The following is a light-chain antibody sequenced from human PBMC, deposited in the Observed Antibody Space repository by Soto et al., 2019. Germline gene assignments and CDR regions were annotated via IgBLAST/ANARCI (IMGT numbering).Light chain of an antibody. J-gene: IGKJ4*01. CDR2: AAS. V-gene: IGKV1-8*01. Sequence: AIRMTQSPSSFSASTGDRVTITCRASQGISSYLAWYQQKPGKAPKLLIYAASTFQSGVPSRFSGSGSGTDLTLTISCLQSEDFATYYCQQYYSYPRLTFGGGTKVEIK. CDR1: QGISSY. CDR3: QQYYSYPRLT.